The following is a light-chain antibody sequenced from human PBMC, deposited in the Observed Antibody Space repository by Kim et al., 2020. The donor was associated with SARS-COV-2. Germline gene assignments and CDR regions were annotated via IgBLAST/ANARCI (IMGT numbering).Light chain of an antibody. J-gene: IGKJ2*01. CDR2: GAS. CDR1: QSVSSSY. V-gene: IGKV3-20*01. CDR3: QQYGSSHGSRYT. Sequence: EIVLTQSPGTLSLSPGERATLSCRASQSVSSSYLAWYQQKPGQAPRLLIYGASSRATGIPDRFSGSGSGTDFTLTISRLEPEDFAVYYCQQYGSSHGSRYTFGQGTKLEI.